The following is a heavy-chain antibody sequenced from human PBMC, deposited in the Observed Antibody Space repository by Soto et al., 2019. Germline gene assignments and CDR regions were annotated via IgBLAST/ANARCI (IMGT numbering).Heavy chain of an antibody. D-gene: IGHD2-21*02. Sequence: QVQLQESGPGLVKPSGTLSLTCAVSGDSISSSSWWSWVRQSPGKGLEWIGEIYHGGNINYNPSLKSRVTMSMDKSKNQFSLELTSVTAADTAVYYCVRQRLTRFDQWGQGTLVTVSS. CDR2: IYHGGNI. V-gene: IGHV4-4*02. CDR1: GDSISSSSW. J-gene: IGHJ4*02. CDR3: VRQRLTRFDQ.